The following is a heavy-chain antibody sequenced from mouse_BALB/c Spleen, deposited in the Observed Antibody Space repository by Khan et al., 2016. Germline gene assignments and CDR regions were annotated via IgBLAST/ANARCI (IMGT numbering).Heavy chain of an antibody. CDR2: IDHANDDN. CDR1: GFNIKDTY. J-gene: IGHJ3*01. D-gene: IGHD2-4*01. CDR3: ARGIYDYWFAY. V-gene: IGHV14-3*02. Sequence: EVQLQESGAEFVKPGASVKLYCTASGFNIKDTYIHWVKQRPEQGMEWIGRIDHANDDNRYDPKFQGKDTRTADTASNPAYLQLISLSSEDTAVYFCARGIYDYWFAYLGQGTLVPVSA.